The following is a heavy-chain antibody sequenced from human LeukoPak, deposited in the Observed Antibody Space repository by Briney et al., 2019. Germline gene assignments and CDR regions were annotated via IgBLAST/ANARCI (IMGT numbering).Heavy chain of an antibody. J-gene: IGHJ4*02. CDR3: ARDLQRITMVRGPLDY. CDR2: INPNSGGT. D-gene: IGHD3-10*01. Sequence: ASVKVSCKASGYTFTGYYMHWVRQAPGQGLEWMGWINPNSGGTNYAQKFQGRVTMTRDTSISTAYMELSRLRSDDTAVYYCARDLQRITMVRGPLDYWGQGTLVTVSS. V-gene: IGHV1-2*02. CDR1: GYTFTGYY.